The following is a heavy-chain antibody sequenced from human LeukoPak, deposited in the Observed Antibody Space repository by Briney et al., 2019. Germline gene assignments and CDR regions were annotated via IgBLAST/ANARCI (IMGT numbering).Heavy chain of an antibody. CDR1: GFTFSSYA. V-gene: IGHV3-30*01. D-gene: IGHD2-2*01. J-gene: IGHJ4*02. CDR3: ARDSTNCDY. Sequence: PGGSLRLSCAASGFTFSSYAMHWVRQAPGKGLEWVAVISYDGSNKYYADSVKGRFTISRDNSKNTLYLQMNSLRAEDTAVYYCARDSTNCDYWGQGTLVTVSS. CDR2: ISYDGSNK.